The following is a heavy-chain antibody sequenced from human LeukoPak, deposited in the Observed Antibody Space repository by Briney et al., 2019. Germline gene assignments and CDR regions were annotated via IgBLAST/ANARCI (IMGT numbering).Heavy chain of an antibody. J-gene: IGHJ4*02. CDR3: ARSWVVPAAMRGENYYFDY. Sequence: SETLSLTCAVYGGSFSGYYWSWIRQPPGKGLEWIGYIYYSGSTNYNPSLKSRVTISVDTSKNQFSLKLSSVTAADTAVYYCARSWVVPAAMRGENYYFDYWGQGTLVTASS. D-gene: IGHD2-2*01. V-gene: IGHV4-59*01. CDR2: IYYSGST. CDR1: GGSFSGYY.